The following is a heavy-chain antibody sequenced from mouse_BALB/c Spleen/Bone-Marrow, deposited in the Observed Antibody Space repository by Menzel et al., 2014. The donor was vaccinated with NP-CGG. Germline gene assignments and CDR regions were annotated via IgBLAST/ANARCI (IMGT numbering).Heavy chain of an antibody. J-gene: IGHJ4*01. CDR2: INPYNGGT. V-gene: IGHV1-18*01. CDR1: GYSFTGYT. Sequence: VQLQQSGPELVKPGASMKISCKASGYSFTGYTMNWVKQSHGKNLEWIGLINPYNGGTSYNQKFKGKATLTVDKSSSAAYMELLSLTSEDSAVYYCARRDYRYDEGVDYWGQGTSVTVSS. CDR3: ARRDYRYDEGVDY. D-gene: IGHD2-14*01.